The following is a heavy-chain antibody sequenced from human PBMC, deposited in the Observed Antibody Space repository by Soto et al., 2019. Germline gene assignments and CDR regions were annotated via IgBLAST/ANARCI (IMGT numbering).Heavy chain of an antibody. J-gene: IGHJ6*02. CDR1: GYTFTIYD. CDR2: MNPNSGNT. D-gene: IGHD6-19*01. CDR3: ARDHSSGWYGGYYYYGMDV. V-gene: IGHV1-8*01. Sequence: GASVKVSCKASGYTFTIYDINWVLQATLQWLDWMGCMNPNSGNTGYAQKFQGRVTMTRNTSISTAYMELSSLRSEDTAVYYCARDHSSGWYGGYYYYGMDVWGQGTTVTVSS.